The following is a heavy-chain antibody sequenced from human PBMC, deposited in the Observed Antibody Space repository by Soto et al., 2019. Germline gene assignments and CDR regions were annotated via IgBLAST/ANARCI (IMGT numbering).Heavy chain of an antibody. CDR2: ISYDGSNK. V-gene: IGHV3-30-3*01. J-gene: IGHJ4*02. Sequence: PGGSLRLSCAASGFTFSSYAMHWVRQAPGKGLEWVAVISYDGSNKYYADSVKGRFTISRDNSKNTLYLQMNSLRAEDTAVYYCEREGGAGDFDYWGQGTLVTVSS. CDR3: EREGGAGDFDY. D-gene: IGHD3-10*01. CDR1: GFTFSSYA.